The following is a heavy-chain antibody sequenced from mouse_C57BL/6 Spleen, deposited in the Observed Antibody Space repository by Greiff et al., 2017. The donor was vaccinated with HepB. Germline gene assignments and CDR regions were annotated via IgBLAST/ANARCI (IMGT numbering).Heavy chain of an antibody. D-gene: IGHD1-1*01. CDR2: IDPSDSYT. Sequence: VQLQQPGAELVMPGASVKLSCKASGYTFTSYWMNWVKQRPGQGLEWIGEIDPSDSYTNYNQKFKGKSTLTVDKSSSTAYMQLSSLTSEDSAVYYCARGDYYGSRSYFDYWGQGTTLTVSS. CDR1: GYTFTSYW. CDR3: ARGDYYGSRSYFDY. J-gene: IGHJ2*01. V-gene: IGHV1-69*01.